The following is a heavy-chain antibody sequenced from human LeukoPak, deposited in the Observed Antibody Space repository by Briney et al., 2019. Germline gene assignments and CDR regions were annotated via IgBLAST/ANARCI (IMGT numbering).Heavy chain of an antibody. J-gene: IGHJ4*02. CDR2: IIPIFGTA. CDR1: GGTFSSYA. V-gene: IGHV1-69*05. Sequence: RASVKVSCKASGGTFSSYAISWVRQAPGQGLEWMGGIIPIFGTANYAQKFQGRVTMTRDTSTSTVYMELSSLRSEDTAVYYCARAGSHDSSGYWSPPPLDYWGQGTLVTVSS. D-gene: IGHD3-22*01. CDR3: ARAGSHDSSGYWSPPPLDY.